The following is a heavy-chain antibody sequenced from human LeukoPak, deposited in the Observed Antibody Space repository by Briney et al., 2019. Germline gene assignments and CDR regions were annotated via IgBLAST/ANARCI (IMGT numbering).Heavy chain of an antibody. J-gene: IGHJ6*02. Sequence: GGSLRLSCAASGFTFSSYGMHWVRQAPGKGLEWVAVIWYDGSNKYYADSVEGRFTISRDNSKNTLYLQMNSLRAEDTAVYYCAREYYGDYGPQPPEDYYYYYYGMDVWGQGTTVTVSS. CDR2: IWYDGSNK. D-gene: IGHD4-17*01. CDR1: GFTFSSYG. CDR3: AREYYGDYGPQPPEDYYYYYYGMDV. V-gene: IGHV3-33*01.